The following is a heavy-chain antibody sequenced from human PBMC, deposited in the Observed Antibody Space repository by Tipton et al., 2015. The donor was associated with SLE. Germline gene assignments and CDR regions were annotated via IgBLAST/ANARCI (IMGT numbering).Heavy chain of an antibody. CDR2: VYHSGST. CDR3: ARGEDDYHSKGGWMDP. D-gene: IGHD4-11*01. Sequence: LRLSCTVSGGSISSHYWSWIRQSPEKGLEWIGYVYHSGSTNYNPSLKGRVSISIDTSKNQFSLKLRSVTAADTAVYYCARGEDDYHSKGGWMDPWGQGSLVTVSS. J-gene: IGHJ5*02. V-gene: IGHV4-59*11. CDR1: GGSISSHY.